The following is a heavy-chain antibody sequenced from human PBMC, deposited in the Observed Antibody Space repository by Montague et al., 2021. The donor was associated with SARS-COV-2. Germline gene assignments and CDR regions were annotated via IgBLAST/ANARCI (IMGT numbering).Heavy chain of an antibody. CDR3: AKDRITMVGGVIKGSRGFDY. Sequence: SLRLSCAASGFTFNSYVMSWVRQAPGKGLEWVSGIFGSGGSKFYADSVKGRFTISRDNAKNTLYLQMNSLRPEDTAVYFCAKDRITMVGGVIKGSRGFDYWGQGTLVTVSS. D-gene: IGHD3-10*01. J-gene: IGHJ4*02. CDR2: IFGSGGSK. V-gene: IGHV3-23*01. CDR1: GFTFNSYV.